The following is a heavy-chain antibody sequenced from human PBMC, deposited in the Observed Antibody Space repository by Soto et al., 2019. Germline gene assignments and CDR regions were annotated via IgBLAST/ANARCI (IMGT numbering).Heavy chain of an antibody. J-gene: IGHJ4*02. CDR3: AKDARGVSLRYYFDY. D-gene: IGHD3-10*01. CDR2: ISGSGGST. Sequence: WGSLRLSCAASGFTFSSYAMSWVRQAPGKGLEWVSAISGSGGSTYYADSVKGRFTISRDNSKNTLYLQMNSLRAEDTAVYYCAKDARGVSLRYYFDYWGQGTLVTVSS. CDR1: GFTFSSYA. V-gene: IGHV3-23*01.